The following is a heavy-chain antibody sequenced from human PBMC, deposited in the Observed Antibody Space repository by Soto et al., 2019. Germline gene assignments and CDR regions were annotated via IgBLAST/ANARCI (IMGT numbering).Heavy chain of an antibody. CDR2: INQDGSEK. Sequence: PGGSLRLSCVTSGFSFSTFWLNWVRQAPGKGLEWVANINQDGSEKYYVDSVKGRFTISRDNAQSSLYLQMNSLRVEDTAVYYCARTLRRSPPFDYWGQGTLVTVSS. V-gene: IGHV3-7*05. D-gene: IGHD1-26*01. CDR1: GFSFSTFW. J-gene: IGHJ4*02. CDR3: ARTLRRSPPFDY.